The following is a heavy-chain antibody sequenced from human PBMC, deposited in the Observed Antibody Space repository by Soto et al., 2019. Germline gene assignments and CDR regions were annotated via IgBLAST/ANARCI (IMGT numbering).Heavy chain of an antibody. D-gene: IGHD1-26*01. Sequence: ASVKVSCKASGGTISSYAISWVRQAPGQGLEWMGGIIPIFGTANYAQKFQGRVTITADESTSTAYMELSSLRSEDTAVYYCARSKWELRWDDAFDIWGQGTMVTVSS. J-gene: IGHJ3*02. V-gene: IGHV1-69*13. CDR2: IIPIFGTA. CDR3: ARSKWELRWDDAFDI. CDR1: GGTISSYA.